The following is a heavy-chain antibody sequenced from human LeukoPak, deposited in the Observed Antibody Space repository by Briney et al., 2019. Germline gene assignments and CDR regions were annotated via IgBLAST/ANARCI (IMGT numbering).Heavy chain of an antibody. CDR3: ARHPRDGYNPHYYYMDV. J-gene: IGHJ6*03. Sequence: SETLSLTCTVSGGSISSSSYYWGWIRQPPGKGLEWIGSIYYSGSTYYNPSLKSRVTISVDTSKNQFSLKLSSVTAADTAVFYCARHPRDGYNPHYYYMDVWGKGTTVTVSS. D-gene: IGHD5-24*01. CDR1: GGSISSSSYY. V-gene: IGHV4-39*01. CDR2: IYYSGST.